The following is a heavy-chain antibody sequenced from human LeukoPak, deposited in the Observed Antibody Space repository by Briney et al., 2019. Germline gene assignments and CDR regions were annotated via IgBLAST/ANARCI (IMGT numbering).Heavy chain of an antibody. CDR2: INRSGST. CDR1: GGSFSPYY. J-gene: IGHJ4*02. Sequence: SETLSLTCAVYGGSFSPYYWSWIRQPPGKGLEWIGEINRSGSTNYNPSLKSRVTISVDTSKNQFSLRLSSVTAADTAVYYCARGGSYCGGDCYVDYWGQGTLVTVSS. D-gene: IGHD2-21*02. V-gene: IGHV4-34*01. CDR3: ARGGSYCGGDCYVDY.